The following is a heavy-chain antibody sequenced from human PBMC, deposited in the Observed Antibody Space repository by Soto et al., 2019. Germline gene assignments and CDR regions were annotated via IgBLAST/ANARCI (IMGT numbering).Heavy chain of an antibody. CDR3: ARGGPSSTPRYYYYYYGMDV. V-gene: IGHV3-48*02. D-gene: IGHD2-2*01. CDR2: ISSSSSTI. CDR1: GFTFSSYS. J-gene: IGHJ6*02. Sequence: PGGSLRLSCAASGFTFSSYSMNWVRQAPGKGLEWVSYISSSSSTIYYADSVKGRFTISRDNAKNSLYLQMNSLRDEDTAVYYCARGGPSSTPRYYYYYYGMDVWGQGTTVTVSS.